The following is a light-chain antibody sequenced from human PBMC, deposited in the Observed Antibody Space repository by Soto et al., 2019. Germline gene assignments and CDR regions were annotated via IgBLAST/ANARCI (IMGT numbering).Light chain of an antibody. Sequence: QAVVTQEPSLTVSPGGTVTLTCASRTGAVTSGYYPNWFQQKPGQAPRARIYSTSNKHSWTPARFSGSLLGGKAALTLSGVQPVGEAEYYCLIYYGRAQVFGGGTKLTVL. CDR2: STS. J-gene: IGLJ2*01. CDR3: LIYYGRAQV. V-gene: IGLV7-43*01. CDR1: TGAVTSGYY.